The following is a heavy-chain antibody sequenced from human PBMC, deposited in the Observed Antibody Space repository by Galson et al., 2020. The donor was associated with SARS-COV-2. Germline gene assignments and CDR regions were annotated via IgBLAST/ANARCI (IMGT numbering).Heavy chain of an antibody. CDR1: GFPFNKFN. J-gene: IGHJ4*02. V-gene: IGHV3-30*02. D-gene: IGHD3-16*01. CDR3: ARENWGSSDY. Sequence: GGSLRLSCTASGFPFNKFNMHWVRQAPGTGLEGVTLIRRDGSKIFYADSVKGRFTVSRDHSRNTLYLQMNNLRAEDTAVYYCARENWGSSDYWGRGTLATVSS. CDR2: IRRDGSKI.